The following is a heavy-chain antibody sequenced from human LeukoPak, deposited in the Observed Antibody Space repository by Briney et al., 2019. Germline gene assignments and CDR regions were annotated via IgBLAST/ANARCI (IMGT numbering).Heavy chain of an antibody. J-gene: IGHJ5*02. Sequence: PETLSLTCAVYGGSFSGYYWSWIRQPPGKGLEWIGEINHSGSTNYNPSLKSRVTISVDTSKNQFSLKLSSVTAADTAVYYCARGGNNCSSTSCYISWFDPWGQGTLVTVSS. CDR3: ARGGNNCSSTSCYISWFDP. V-gene: IGHV4-34*01. CDR2: INHSGST. D-gene: IGHD2-2*02. CDR1: GGSFSGYY.